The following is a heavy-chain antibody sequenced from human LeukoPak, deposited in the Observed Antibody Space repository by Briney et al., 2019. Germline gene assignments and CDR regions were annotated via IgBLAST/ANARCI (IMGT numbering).Heavy chain of an antibody. D-gene: IGHD3/OR15-3a*01. Sequence: TSETLSLTCTVSGYSISSGYYWGWIRQPPGKGLEWIGSIYHSGSTYYNPSLKSRVTISVDTFKNQFSLKLSSVTAADTAVYYCARAASPVDWHPSHFDYWGQGTLVTVSS. CDR1: GYSISSGYY. J-gene: IGHJ4*02. V-gene: IGHV4-38-2*02. CDR3: ARAASPVDWHPSHFDY. CDR2: IYHSGST.